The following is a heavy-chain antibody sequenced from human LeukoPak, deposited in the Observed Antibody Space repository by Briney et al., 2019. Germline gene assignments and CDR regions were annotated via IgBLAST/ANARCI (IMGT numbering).Heavy chain of an antibody. CDR3: SRGPIQLWVHNGVDV. Sequence: GGSLRLSCTTSGFNFGDHAMTWVRQAPGKGLEWVGFIRSKAYRGTTEYAASVKGRFTISRDDSKSVVYLQMNSLKSEDTAVYYCSRGPIQLWVHNGVDVWGQVTTVTVSS. J-gene: IGHJ6*02. CDR2: IRSKAYRGTT. CDR1: GFNFGDHA. V-gene: IGHV3-49*04. D-gene: IGHD5-18*01.